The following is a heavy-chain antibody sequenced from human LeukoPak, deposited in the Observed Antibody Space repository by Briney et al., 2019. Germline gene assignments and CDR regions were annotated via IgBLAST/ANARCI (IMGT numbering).Heavy chain of an antibody. Sequence: HPGGSLRLSCAASGFTFSSYEMNWVRQAPGKGLEWVSYISSSGSTIYYADSVKGRFTISRDNAKNSLYLQMNSLRAEDTAVYYCARGSPRRYFDWLLSPPWGSCFDYWGQGTLVTVSS. D-gene: IGHD3-9*01. J-gene: IGHJ4*02. CDR2: ISSSGSTI. CDR1: GFTFSSYE. CDR3: ARGSPRRYFDWLLSPPWGSCFDY. V-gene: IGHV3-48*03.